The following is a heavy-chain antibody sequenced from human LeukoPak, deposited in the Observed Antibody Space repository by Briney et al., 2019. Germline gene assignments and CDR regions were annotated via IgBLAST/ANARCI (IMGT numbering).Heavy chain of an antibody. J-gene: IGHJ3*02. V-gene: IGHV3-72*01. Sequence: GGSLRLSCAASGVTLSDHHMDWVRQAPGKGLEWVGRTRNKARGYTTEYAASVKGRFTISRDDSKTLVYLQMKSLKAEDTAVYFCARDGGEGDNSAFDIWGQGTVVTVSS. CDR1: GVTLSDHH. D-gene: IGHD3-16*01. CDR2: TRNKARGYTT. CDR3: ARDGGEGDNSAFDI.